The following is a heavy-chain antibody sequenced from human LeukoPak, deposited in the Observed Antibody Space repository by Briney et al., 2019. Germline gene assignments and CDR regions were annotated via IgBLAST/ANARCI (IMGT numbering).Heavy chain of an antibody. J-gene: IGHJ3*02. CDR1: VGSISNYY. CDR2: LYNSGST. V-gene: IGHV4-59*01. D-gene: IGHD1-26*01. Sequence: PSETLSLTCTVSVGSISNYYWIWMRQPPGKGLEWIGSLYNSGSTNYNPSLKSRLTISVDMSKNQVSLQLSSVTAADTAVYYCARGVTSPLDAFDIWGQGTTVTVSS. CDR3: ARGVTSPLDAFDI.